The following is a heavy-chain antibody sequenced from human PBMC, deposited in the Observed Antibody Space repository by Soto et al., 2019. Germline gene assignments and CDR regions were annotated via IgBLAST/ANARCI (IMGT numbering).Heavy chain of an antibody. V-gene: IGHV1-18*04. Sequence: ASVKVSCKASGYTFTDYYMHWVRQAPGQGLEWMGWISAYNGNTNYAQKLQGRVTMTTDTSTSTAYMELRSLRSDDTAVYYCARGQLWLPHFDYWGQGTLVTVSS. D-gene: IGHD5-18*01. CDR3: ARGQLWLPHFDY. CDR1: GYTFTDYY. CDR2: ISAYNGNT. J-gene: IGHJ4*02.